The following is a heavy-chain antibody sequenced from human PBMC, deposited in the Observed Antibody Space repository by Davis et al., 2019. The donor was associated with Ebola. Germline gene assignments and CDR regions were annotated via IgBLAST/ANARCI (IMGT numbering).Heavy chain of an antibody. CDR2: INHSGST. CDR1: GGSFSGYY. V-gene: IGHV4-34*01. Sequence: PSETLSLTCAVYGGSFSGYYWSWIRQPPGKGLEWIGEINHSGSTNYNPSLKSRVTISVDTSKNQFSLKLSSVTAADTAVYYCARLRCSSGSCYFDYWGQGTLVTVSS. J-gene: IGHJ4*02. D-gene: IGHD2-15*01. CDR3: ARLRCSSGSCYFDY.